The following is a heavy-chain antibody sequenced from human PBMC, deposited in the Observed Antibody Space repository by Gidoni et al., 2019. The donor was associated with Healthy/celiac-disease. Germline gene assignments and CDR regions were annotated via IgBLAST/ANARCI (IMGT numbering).Heavy chain of an antibody. V-gene: IGHV5-51*01. CDR2: ISPGDSDT. J-gene: IGHJ4*02. Sequence: EVQLVQSGAEGKKPGEALKISCKGSGYSFTSYWLGWVLQMPGQGLEWMGIISPGDSDTRYSPSFQGQVTISADKSISTAYLQWSILKASDTAMYYCARRHYYDSSGYYVYWGQVTLVTVSS. CDR1: GYSFTSYW. D-gene: IGHD3-22*01. CDR3: ARRHYYDSSGYYVY.